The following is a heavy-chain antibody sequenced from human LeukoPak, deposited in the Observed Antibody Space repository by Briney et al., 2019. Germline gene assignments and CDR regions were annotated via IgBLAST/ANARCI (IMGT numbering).Heavy chain of an antibody. V-gene: IGHV3-49*04. CDR2: IRSKAYGGTT. D-gene: IGHD3-22*01. Sequence: GGSLRLSCTASGFTFGDYAMSWVRQAPGKGLEWVGFIRSKAYGGTTEYAASVKGRFTISRDSSKNTLYLQMNSLRAEDSAVYYCARQDDKYGGDYWGQGTLVTVSS. CDR1: GFTFGDYA. J-gene: IGHJ4*02. CDR3: ARQDDKYGGDY.